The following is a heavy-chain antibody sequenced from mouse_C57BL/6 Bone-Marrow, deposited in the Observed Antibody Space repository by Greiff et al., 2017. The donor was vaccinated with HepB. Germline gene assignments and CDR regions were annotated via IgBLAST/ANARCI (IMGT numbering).Heavy chain of an antibody. V-gene: IGHV1-26*01. CDR2: INPNNGGT. D-gene: IGHD2-5*01. Sequence: VQLQQSGPELVKPGASVKISCKASGYTFTDYYMNWVKQSHGKSLEWIGDINPNNGGTSYNQKFKGKATLTVDKSSSTAYMELRSLTSEDSAVYYCARSRRYSNYGVYFDYWGQGTTLTVSS. CDR1: GYTFTDYY. J-gene: IGHJ2*01. CDR3: ARSRRYSNYGVYFDY.